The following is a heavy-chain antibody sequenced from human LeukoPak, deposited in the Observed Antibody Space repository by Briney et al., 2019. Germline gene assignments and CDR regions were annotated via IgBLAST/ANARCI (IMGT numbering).Heavy chain of an antibody. CDR1: GYSFTDYW. J-gene: IGHJ4*02. CDR3: ARHWSSAWFGY. V-gene: IGHV5-51*01. Sequence: GESLKISCQGSGYSFTDYWIGWVRQMPGKGLEWMGIIFPDDSDTKYSPSFQGQVTLSADKSISTAYLQWSSLKASDTAIYYCARHWSSAWFGYWGQGTQVTAS. D-gene: IGHD6-25*01. CDR2: IFPDDSDT.